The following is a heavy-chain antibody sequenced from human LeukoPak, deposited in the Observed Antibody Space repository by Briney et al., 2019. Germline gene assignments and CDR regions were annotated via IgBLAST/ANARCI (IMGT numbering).Heavy chain of an antibody. CDR2: IETGGAST. Sequence: PGGSLRLSCAASGFTFSSYGMSWVRQAPGKGLEWVSAIETGGASTYYADSVKGRFSISRDNSKNTLYLQMNSLRAEDTAVYYCARVGYESRAEHYYYYYYMDVWGKGTTVTVSS. D-gene: IGHD5-18*01. V-gene: IGHV3-23*05. CDR3: ARVGYESRAEHYYYYYYMDV. CDR1: GFTFSSYG. J-gene: IGHJ6*03.